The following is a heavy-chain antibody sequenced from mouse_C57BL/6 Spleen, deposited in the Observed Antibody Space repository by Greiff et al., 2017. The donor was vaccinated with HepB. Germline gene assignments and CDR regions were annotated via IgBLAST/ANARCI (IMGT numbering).Heavy chain of an antibody. CDR2: IHPNSGST. V-gene: IGHV1-64*01. CDR3: ARSCYDGYYPFAMDY. Sequence: QVQLQQPGAELVKPGASVKLSCKASGYTFTSYWMHWVKQRPGQGLEWIGMIHPNSGSTNYNEKFKSKATLTVDKSSSTAYMQLSSLTSEDSAVYYCARSCYDGYYPFAMDYWGQGTSVTVSS. CDR1: GYTFTSYW. J-gene: IGHJ4*01. D-gene: IGHD2-3*01.